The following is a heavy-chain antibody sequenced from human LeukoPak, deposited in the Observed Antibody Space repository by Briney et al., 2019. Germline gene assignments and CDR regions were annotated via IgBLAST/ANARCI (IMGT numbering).Heavy chain of an antibody. V-gene: IGHV3-23*01. D-gene: IGHD4/OR15-4a*01. CDR3: ARRAGAYSHPYDY. Sequence: GVLRLSCAASGFTFSTFAMLWVRQPPGKGLEWVSSIFPSGGEIHYADSVRGRFTISRDNSKSILSLQMNSLRAEDTAVYYCARRAGAYSHPYDYWGQGTLVTVSS. CDR1: GFTFSTFA. J-gene: IGHJ4*02. CDR2: IFPSGGEI.